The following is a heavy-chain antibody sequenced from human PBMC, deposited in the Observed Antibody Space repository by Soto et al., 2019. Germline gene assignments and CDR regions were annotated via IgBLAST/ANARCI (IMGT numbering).Heavy chain of an antibody. D-gene: IGHD3-10*01. Sequence: ASVNGSCKASGFSLTGAAVRWVRQARGQRLEWIGWIVVGSGNTNYAQKFQERVTITRDMSTSTAYMEPSSLRSEDTAVYYCAAAWYYYGSGSPHAFDIWGKGTMVTVSS. V-gene: IGHV1-58*01. CDR2: IVVGSGNT. CDR3: AAAWYYYGSGSPHAFDI. J-gene: IGHJ3*02. CDR1: GFSLTGAA.